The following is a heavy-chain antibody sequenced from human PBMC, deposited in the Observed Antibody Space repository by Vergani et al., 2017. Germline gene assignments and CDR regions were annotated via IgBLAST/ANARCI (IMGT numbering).Heavy chain of an antibody. D-gene: IGHD2-2*01. V-gene: IGHV3-48*01. Sequence: EVQLVESGGGLVQPGGSLRLSCAASGFTFSSYSMNWVRQAPGKGLGWVSYISSSSNTIYYADSVKGRFTISRDNAKISLYLQMNSLRAADTAVYYCARDGTYCSGTSCYDYWGQGTLVTVSS. CDR3: ARDGTYCSGTSCYDY. J-gene: IGHJ4*02. CDR1: GFTFSSYS. CDR2: ISSSSNTI.